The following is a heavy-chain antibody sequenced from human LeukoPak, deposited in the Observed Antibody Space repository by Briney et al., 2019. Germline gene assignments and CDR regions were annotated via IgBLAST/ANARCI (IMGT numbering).Heavy chain of an antibody. CDR1: GGSISSSNW. D-gene: IGHD6-13*01. V-gene: IGHV4-4*02. J-gene: IGHJ5*02. CDR2: IYHSGST. Sequence: PSETLSLTCTVSGGSISSSNWWSWVRQPPGKGLEWIGEIYHSGSTNYNPSLKSRVTISVDKSKNQFSLKLSSVTAADTAVYYCARRVYSSSWYWFDPWGQGTLVTVSS. CDR3: ARRVYSSSWYWFDP.